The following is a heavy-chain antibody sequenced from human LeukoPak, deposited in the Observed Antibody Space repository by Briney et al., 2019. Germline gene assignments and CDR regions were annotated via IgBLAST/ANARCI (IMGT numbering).Heavy chain of an antibody. V-gene: IGHV1-18*01. D-gene: IGHD3-3*01. CDR2: ISAYNGNT. Sequence: ASVKFSCKASGYTFTSYGISWVRQAPGQGLEWMGWISAYNGNTNYAQKLQGRVTMTTDTSTSTAYMELRSLRSDDTAVYYCARGPITIFGVVIIEAYYYGMDVWGQGTTVTVSS. J-gene: IGHJ6*02. CDR3: ARGPITIFGVVIIEAYYYGMDV. CDR1: GYTFTSYG.